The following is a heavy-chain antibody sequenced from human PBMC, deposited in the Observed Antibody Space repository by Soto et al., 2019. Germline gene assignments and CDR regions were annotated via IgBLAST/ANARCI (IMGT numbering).Heavy chain of an antibody. CDR1: PGSISSSY. CDR3: AMEAQEYYFDH. CDR2: VAYSGTT. V-gene: IGHV4-59*01. Sequence: SETLSLTCTVSPGSISSSYWSWIRQPPGRGLEWIGHVAYSGTTKYNPSLKSRGSISVSTSKRQFSLRLTSVTAADTAVYYCAMEAQEYYFDHWGQGILVTVSS. D-gene: IGHD2-8*01. J-gene: IGHJ5*02.